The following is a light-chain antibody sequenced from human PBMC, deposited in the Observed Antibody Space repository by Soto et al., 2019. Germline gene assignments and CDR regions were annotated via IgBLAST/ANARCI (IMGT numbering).Light chain of an antibody. CDR1: QSVSSSY. Sequence: EVALTQSPGVLSLSPGERATLSCRASQSVSSSYLACYQQKPGQAPRLLIYGASSRATGIPDRFSGSGSGTDFPLTISRLEPEDFAVYYCQQYGSSPLTFGQGTRLEIK. J-gene: IGKJ5*01. CDR3: QQYGSSPLT. CDR2: GAS. V-gene: IGKV3-20*01.